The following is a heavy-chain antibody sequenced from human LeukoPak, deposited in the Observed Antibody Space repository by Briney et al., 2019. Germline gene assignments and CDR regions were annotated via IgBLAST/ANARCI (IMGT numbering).Heavy chain of an antibody. D-gene: IGHD3-10*01. Sequence: ASVKVSCKASGYTFTSYDINWVRQATGQGLEWMGWMNPNSGNTGYAQKFQGRVTMTRNTSISTAYMELSSLRPEDTAVYYCARAGGVRFREPNGYFDYWGQGTLVTVSS. CDR3: ARAGGVRFREPNGYFDY. CDR1: GYTFTSYD. CDR2: MNPNSGNT. V-gene: IGHV1-8*01. J-gene: IGHJ4*02.